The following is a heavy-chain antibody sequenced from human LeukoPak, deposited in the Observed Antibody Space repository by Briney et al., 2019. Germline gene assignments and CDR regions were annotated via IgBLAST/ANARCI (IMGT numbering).Heavy chain of an antibody. J-gene: IGHJ5*02. CDR2: ISSSSSYI. CDR3: ARDRPLGYCSGGSCYPWFDP. V-gene: IGHV3-21*01. D-gene: IGHD2-15*01. CDR1: GFTFSSYS. Sequence: GGSLRLSCAASGFTFSSYSMNWVRQAPVKGLEWVSSISSSSSYIYYADSVKGRFTISRDNAKNSLYLQMNSLRAEDTAVYYCARDRPLGYCSGGSCYPWFDPWGQGTLVTVSS.